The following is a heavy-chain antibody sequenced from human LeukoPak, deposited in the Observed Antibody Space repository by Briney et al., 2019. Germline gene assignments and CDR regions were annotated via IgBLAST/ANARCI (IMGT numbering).Heavy chain of an antibody. CDR1: GVTVSSNY. J-gene: IGHJ6*02. CDR3: VKDMNPGGADV. D-gene: IGHD3-10*01. V-gene: IGHV3-53*01. CDR2: IHSGGST. Sequence: GGSLRLSCAASGVTVSSNYMSWVRQAPGKGLEWVSVIHSGGSTYYVDSVKGRFTISRDSAKNSLYLQMNSLRPEDTALYYCVKDMNPGGADVWGQGTTVTVSS.